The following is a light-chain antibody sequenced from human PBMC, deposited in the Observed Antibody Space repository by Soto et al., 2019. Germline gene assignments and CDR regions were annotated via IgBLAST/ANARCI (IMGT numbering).Light chain of an antibody. Sequence: EIVLTQSPGTLSLSPGERATLSCRASQSVISAYLAWYQQRPGQAPRLLIFGASSRATGIPDRFSGSGSGTDLPLTISSLEPEDFAVYYCQQYGRPPYTFVQGTRLEIK. CDR3: QQYGRPPYT. V-gene: IGKV3-20*01. J-gene: IGKJ2*01. CDR2: GAS. CDR1: QSVISAY.